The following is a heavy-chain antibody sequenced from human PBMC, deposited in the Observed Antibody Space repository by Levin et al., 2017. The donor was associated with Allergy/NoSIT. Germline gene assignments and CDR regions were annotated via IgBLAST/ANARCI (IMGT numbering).Heavy chain of an antibody. J-gene: IGHJ2*01. CDR1: GFTFDDYA. Sequence: LSGGSLRLSCVASGFTFDDYAMHWVRQAPGKGLEWVSGITWNSGNIGYAGSVKGRFTVSRDNTKNSLFLQMNSLRTEDTAFYYCAKDTVLRGPGGSPSDLWGRGTLVTVSS. CDR3: AKDTVLRGPGGSPSDL. CDR2: ITWNSGNI. V-gene: IGHV3-9*01. D-gene: IGHD2-15*01.